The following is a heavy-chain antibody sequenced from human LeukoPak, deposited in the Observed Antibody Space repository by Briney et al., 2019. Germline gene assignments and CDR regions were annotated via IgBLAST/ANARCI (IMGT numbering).Heavy chain of an antibody. D-gene: IGHD1-26*01. CDR1: GGSIISSDYH. V-gene: IGHV4-30-4*08. CDR3: ARDQSGSYSPNFDY. J-gene: IGHJ4*02. CDR2: IYYSGST. Sequence: SETLSLTCTVSGGSIISSDYHWGWIRQPPGKGLEWIGYIYYSGSTYYNPSLKSRVTISVDTSKNQFSLKLSSVTAADTAVYYCARDQSGSYSPNFDYWGQGTLVTVSS.